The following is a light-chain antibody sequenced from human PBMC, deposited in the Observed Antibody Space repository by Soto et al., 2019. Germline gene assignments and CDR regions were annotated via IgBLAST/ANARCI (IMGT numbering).Light chain of an antibody. CDR1: SSDVGAYNY. CDR2: DVS. CDR3: RSYTTSGTYV. V-gene: IGLV2-14*01. Sequence: QSALTQPASVSGAPGQSITISCTGTSSDVGAYNYVSWYQQYPDKAPKVMIYDVSNRPSGVSNRFSGSKSGNTASLTISGLQAEDEADYYWRSYTTSGTYVFGPGTKVTVL. J-gene: IGLJ1*01.